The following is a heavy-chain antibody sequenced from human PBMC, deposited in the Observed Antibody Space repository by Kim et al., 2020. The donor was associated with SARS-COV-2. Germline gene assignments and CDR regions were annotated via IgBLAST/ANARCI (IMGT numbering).Heavy chain of an antibody. V-gene: IGHV1-69*04. J-gene: IGHJ6*02. D-gene: IGHD1-1*01. CDR3: ARLNDHYYYYYGMDV. Sequence: SVMVSCKASGGTFSSYAISWVRQAPGQGLEWMGRIIPILGIANYAQKFQGRVTITADKSTSTAYMELSSLRSEDTAVYYCARLNDHYYYYYGMDVWGQG. CDR1: GGTFSSYA. CDR2: IIPILGIA.